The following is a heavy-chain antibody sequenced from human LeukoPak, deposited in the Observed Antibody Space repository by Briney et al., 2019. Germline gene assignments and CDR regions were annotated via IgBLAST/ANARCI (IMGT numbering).Heavy chain of an antibody. CDR1: GGSISSYY. CDR3: AKTMVRGVSENWFDP. CDR2: IYTSGST. D-gene: IGHD3-10*01. J-gene: IGHJ5*02. Sequence: SDTLSLTCTVSGGSISSYYWSWIRQPAGKGLEWIGRIYTSGSTNYNPSLKSRVTMSVDTSMNQLSLQQTSVTAADTAVYYCAKTMVRGVSENWFDPWGQGTLVTVSS. V-gene: IGHV4-4*07.